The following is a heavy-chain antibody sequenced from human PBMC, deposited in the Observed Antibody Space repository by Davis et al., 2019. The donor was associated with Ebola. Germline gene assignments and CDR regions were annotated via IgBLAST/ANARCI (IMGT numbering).Heavy chain of an antibody. CDR1: GGSISSYY. CDR2: IYHSGSI. D-gene: IGHD4-17*01. Sequence: SETLSLTCTVSGGSISSYYWSWIRQPPGKGLEWIGYIYHSGSIFYNPSLKSRGTISVDRSKNQFSLKLSSVTAADTAVYYCAGYGDYFLGWGQGTLVTVSS. CDR3: AGYGDYFLG. J-gene: IGHJ4*02. V-gene: IGHV4-59*03.